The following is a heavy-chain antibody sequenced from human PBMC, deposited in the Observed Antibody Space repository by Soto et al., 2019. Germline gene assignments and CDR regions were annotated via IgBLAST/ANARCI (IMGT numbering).Heavy chain of an antibody. J-gene: IGHJ2*01. CDR1: GYTFNRYY. D-gene: IGHD4-17*01. Sequence: QVQLVQSGAEVRKPGASVRVSCKASGYTFNRYYMYWVRQAPGQGLEWMGVINPSGGSTRYAQKFQGRVSMTRDMSTSTVYMEVSSLRSDDTAVYYCGRGAQTTVEMQLTGYFDLWGRGTLVTVSS. CDR2: INPSGGST. V-gene: IGHV1-46*02. CDR3: GRGAQTTVEMQLTGYFDL.